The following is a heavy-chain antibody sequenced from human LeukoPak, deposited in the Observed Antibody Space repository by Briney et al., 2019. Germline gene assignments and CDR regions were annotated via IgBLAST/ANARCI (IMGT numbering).Heavy chain of an antibody. CDR2: INKGATHV. CDR1: PFSFSSYS. V-gene: IGHV3-21*01. J-gene: IGHJ4*02. Sequence: GGSLRLSCAASPFSFSSYSFNWVRQAPGQGLEWVASINKGATHVYYADSMRGRFTVSRDDAKSSLYLQMDSLRAEDTAVYHCVRLRRNSDPSGYYYYDYWGRGTLVTVSS. D-gene: IGHD5-12*01. CDR3: VRLRRNSDPSGYYYYDY.